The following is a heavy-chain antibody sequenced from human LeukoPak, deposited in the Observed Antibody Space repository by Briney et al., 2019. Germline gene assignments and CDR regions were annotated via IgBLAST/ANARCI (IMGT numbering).Heavy chain of an antibody. J-gene: IGHJ6*02. CDR2: SNPNNGGT. V-gene: IGHV1-2*02. CDR1: GYTFINYY. Sequence: GASVTVSCKASGYTFINYYLHWVRLAPGQGLDWMGWSNPNNGGTEYAQNFQGRVTMTRDTSISAAYLELSRLRSDDTAVYFCARGPTRIIKRTPNYYYGLDVWGQGATVMVSS. CDR3: ARGPTRIIKRTPNYYYGLDV. D-gene: IGHD2-15*01.